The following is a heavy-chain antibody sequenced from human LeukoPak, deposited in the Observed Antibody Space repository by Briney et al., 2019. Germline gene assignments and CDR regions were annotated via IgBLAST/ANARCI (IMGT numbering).Heavy chain of an antibody. CDR1: GGSFSGYY. CDR2: INHSGST. CDR3: ARGLRLLPPRFDI. J-gene: IGHJ3*02. Sequence: SETLSLTCAVYGGSFSGYYWSWIRQPPGKGLEWIGEINHSGSTNYNPSLKCRVTISVDTSKKQFSLKLSSVTAADTAVYYCARGLRLLPPRFDIWGQGTMVTVSS. D-gene: IGHD2-15*01. V-gene: IGHV4-34*01.